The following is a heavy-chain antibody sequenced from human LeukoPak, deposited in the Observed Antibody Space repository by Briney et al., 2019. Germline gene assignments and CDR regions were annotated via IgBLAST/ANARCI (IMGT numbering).Heavy chain of an antibody. V-gene: IGHV3-30*02. CDR2: IRYDGSNK. D-gene: IGHD3-10*01. CDR3: AKDHGGFGELFIDY. CDR1: GFTFSSYG. J-gene: IGHJ4*02. Sequence: GGSLRLSCAASGFTFSSYGMHWVRQAPGKGLEWVAFIRYDGSNKYYADSVKGRFTISRDNSKNTLYLQMNSLRAEDTAVYYCAKDHGGFGELFIDYWGQGTLVTVSS.